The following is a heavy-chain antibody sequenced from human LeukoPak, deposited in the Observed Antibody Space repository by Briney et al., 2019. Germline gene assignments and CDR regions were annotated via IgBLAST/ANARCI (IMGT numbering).Heavy chain of an antibody. J-gene: IGHJ4*02. CDR3: AREDYYGSGRAYYFDY. V-gene: IGHV1-2*02. CDR2: INPNSGGT. CDR1: GYTFTGYY. D-gene: IGHD3-10*01. Sequence: ASVKVSCKASGYTFTGYYMHWVRQAPGQGLEWMGWINPNSGGTNYAQKFQGRVTMTRDTSISTAYMELSRLRSDDTAVYYCAREDYYGSGRAYYFDYWGQGTLVTVSS.